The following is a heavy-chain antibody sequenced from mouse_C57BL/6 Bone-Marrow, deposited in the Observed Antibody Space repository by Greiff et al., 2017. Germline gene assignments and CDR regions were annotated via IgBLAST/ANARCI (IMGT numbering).Heavy chain of an antibody. V-gene: IGHV1-54*01. Sequence: VKLQESGAELVRPGTSVKVSCKASGYAFTNYLIEWVKQRPGQGLEWIGVINPGSGGTNYNEKFKGKATLTADKSSSTAYMQLSSLTSEDSAVYFCARMAYYFDYWGQGTTLTVSS. J-gene: IGHJ2*01. CDR3: ARMAYYFDY. CDR1: GYAFTNYL. CDR2: INPGSGGT.